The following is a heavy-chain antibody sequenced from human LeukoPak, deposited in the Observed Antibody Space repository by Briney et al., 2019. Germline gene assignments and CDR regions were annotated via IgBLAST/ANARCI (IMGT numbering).Heavy chain of an antibody. CDR2: ISNSGDTT. V-gene: IGHV3-23*01. CDR1: GFTFSSYS. Sequence: TGGSLRLSCAASGFTFSSYSMTWVRQAPGKGLEWVSGISNSGDTTYYTDSVKGRLTISRDNSKNTLYLQMNGLRAEDTAVFYCAKWTGYGDSWGQGTLVTVSS. CDR3: AKWTGYGDS. D-gene: IGHD5-18*01. J-gene: IGHJ4*02.